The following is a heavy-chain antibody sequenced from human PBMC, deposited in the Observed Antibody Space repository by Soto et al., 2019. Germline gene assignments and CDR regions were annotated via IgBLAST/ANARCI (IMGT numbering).Heavy chain of an antibody. D-gene: IGHD2-15*01. J-gene: IGHJ4*02. Sequence: QVQLIQSAPEVKRPGASLRVSCKTSGFTFTSYPFSWVRQAPGQGLEWLAWVHPYEGTTKVAHQFRDRLTVSTDTSAATVFMELTGLTSDDTAVYFCAREYYSTTTWIDYWGQGTLVAVSS. CDR1: GFTFTSYP. CDR2: VHPYEGTT. CDR3: AREYYSTTTWIDY. V-gene: IGHV1-18*04.